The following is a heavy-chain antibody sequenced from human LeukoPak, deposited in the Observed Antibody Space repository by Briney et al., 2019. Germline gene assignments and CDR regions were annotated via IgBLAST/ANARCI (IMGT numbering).Heavy chain of an antibody. Sequence: SETLSLTCTVSGGSISSYYWSWIRQPPGKGLEWIGYIYYSGSTNYNPSLKSRVTISVDTSKNQFSLKLSSVTAADTAVYYCAKITIFGVVITSPFDYWGQGTLVTVSS. J-gene: IGHJ4*02. CDR3: AKITIFGVVITSPFDY. D-gene: IGHD3-3*01. CDR2: IYYSGST. CDR1: GGSISSYY. V-gene: IGHV4-59*01.